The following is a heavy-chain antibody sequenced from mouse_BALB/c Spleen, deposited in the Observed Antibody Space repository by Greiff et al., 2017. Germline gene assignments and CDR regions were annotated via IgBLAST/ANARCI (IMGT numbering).Heavy chain of an antibody. CDR3: ARGGGNYAMDY. J-gene: IGHJ4*01. V-gene: IGHV7-3*02. CDR1: GFTFTDYY. Sequence: EVKLMESGGGLVQPGGSLRLSCATSGFTFTDYYMSWVRQPPGKALEWLGFIRNKANGYTTEYSASVKGRFTISRDNSQSILYLQMNTLRAEDSATYYCARGGGNYAMDYWGQGTSVTVSS. CDR2: IRNKANGYTT. D-gene: IGHD2-14*01.